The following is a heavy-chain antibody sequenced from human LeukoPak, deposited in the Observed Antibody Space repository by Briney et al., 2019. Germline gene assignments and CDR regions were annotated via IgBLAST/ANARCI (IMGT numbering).Heavy chain of an antibody. D-gene: IGHD6-19*01. CDR2: IYTSGST. CDR1: GDSISNYY. CDR3: ATTYSGAWYRGYFDL. J-gene: IGHJ2*01. V-gene: IGHV4-4*07. Sequence: SETLSLTCTVSGDSISNYYWSWIRQPAGKGLEWIGRIYTSGSTNYNPSLKSRVTMSVDTSKNQFSLKLSSVTAADTAVYYCATTYSGAWYRGYFDLWGRGTLITVSS.